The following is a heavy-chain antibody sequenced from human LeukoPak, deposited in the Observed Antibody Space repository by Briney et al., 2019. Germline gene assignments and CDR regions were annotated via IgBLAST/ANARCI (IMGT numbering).Heavy chain of an antibody. D-gene: IGHD3-10*01. Sequence: SETLSLTCTVSGGSISSGGYYWSWIRQHPGKGLEWIGYIYHSGSTYYNPSLKSRVSISVDTSKNQFSLKLSSVTAADTAVYYCARSLYYYGSGSHNLFDPWGQGTLVTVSS. CDR3: ARSLYYYGSGSHNLFDP. J-gene: IGHJ5*02. V-gene: IGHV4-31*03. CDR2: IYHSGST. CDR1: GGSISSGGYY.